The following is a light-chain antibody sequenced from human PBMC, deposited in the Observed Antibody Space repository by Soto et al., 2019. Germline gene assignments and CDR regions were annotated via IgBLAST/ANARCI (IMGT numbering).Light chain of an antibody. CDR2: GVS. V-gene: IGKV3-20*01. J-gene: IGKJ2*01. Sequence: ESVLTQSPATLSLSPGERATLSCRASQSVSNSFFAWYQQKPGQAPRLLIYGVSSRATGIPDRFSGSGSVTDFTLTISRLEPEDFVVYYCQQYSSLPHTFGQGTKLEFK. CDR1: QSVSNSF. CDR3: QQYSSLPHT.